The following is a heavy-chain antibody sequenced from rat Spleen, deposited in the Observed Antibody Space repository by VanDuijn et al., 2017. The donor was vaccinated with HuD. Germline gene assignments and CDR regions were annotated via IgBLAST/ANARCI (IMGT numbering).Heavy chain of an antibody. J-gene: IGHJ3*01. V-gene: IGHV5-29*01. Sequence: EVQLVESGGGLVQPGRSLKLSCAASGFTFNNYGMAWFRQAPTKGLEWVAAFSYDGFTTYYQDSVRGRFTISSDNTKTTLYLQMDSLRSEDTATYYCARHASPGVTTNWFAYWGQGPLVTVSS. CDR3: ARHASPGVTTNWFAY. D-gene: IGHD1-4*01. CDR2: FSYDGFTT. CDR1: GFTFNNYG.